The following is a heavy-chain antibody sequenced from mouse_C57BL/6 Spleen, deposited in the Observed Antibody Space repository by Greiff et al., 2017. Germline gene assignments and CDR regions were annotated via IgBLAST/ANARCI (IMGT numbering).Heavy chain of an antibody. CDR2: INPGSGGT. CDR3: ARGMTAQATRPFAY. J-gene: IGHJ3*01. V-gene: IGHV1-54*01. Sequence: VQLQQSGAELVRPGTSVKVSCKASGYAFTNYLIEWVKQRPGQGLEWIGVINPGSGGTNYNEKFKGKATLTAGKSSSTAYMQLSSLTSEDAAVYFCARGMTAQATRPFAYWGQGTLVTVSA. CDR1: GYAFTNYL. D-gene: IGHD3-2*02.